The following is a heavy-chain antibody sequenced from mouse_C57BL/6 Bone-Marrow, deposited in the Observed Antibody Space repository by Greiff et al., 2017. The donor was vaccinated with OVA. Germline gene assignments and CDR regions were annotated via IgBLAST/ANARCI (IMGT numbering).Heavy chain of an antibody. CDR1: GYTFTDYY. J-gene: IGHJ2*01. V-gene: IGHV1-76*01. CDR2: IYPGSGNT. D-gene: IGHD3-2*02. CDR3: AREAKKFDY. Sequence: QVQLKESGAELVRPGASVKLSCKASGYTFTDYYINWVKQRPGQGLEWIARIYPGSGNTYYNEKFKGKATLTAEKSSSTAYMQLSSLTSEDFAVYFCAREAKKFDYWGQGTTLTVFS.